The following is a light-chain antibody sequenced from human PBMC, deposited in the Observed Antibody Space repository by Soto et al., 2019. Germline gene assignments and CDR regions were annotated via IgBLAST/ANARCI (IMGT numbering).Light chain of an antibody. Sequence: QSVLTQPRSVSGSPGQSVTISCTGTSSDVGDYNYVSWYQQHPGKAPKLMIYDVSKRPSGVPDRFSGSKSGNTASLTISGLQAEDEADYYCCSYAGSYTYVFGTGIKLTVL. J-gene: IGLJ1*01. CDR3: CSYAGSYTYV. V-gene: IGLV2-11*01. CDR1: SSDVGDYNY. CDR2: DVS.